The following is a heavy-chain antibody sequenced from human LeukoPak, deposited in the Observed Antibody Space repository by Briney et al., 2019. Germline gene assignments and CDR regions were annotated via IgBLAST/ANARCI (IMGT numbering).Heavy chain of an antibody. J-gene: IGHJ6*03. CDR3: ARDAHYDFWSGYGLYYYYMDV. CDR1: GFTFDDYA. CDR2: ISSSSSTI. D-gene: IGHD3-3*01. Sequence: GGSLRLSCAASGFTFDDYAIHWVRQGPVKGLEWVSYISSSSSTIYYADSVKGRFTISRDNAKNSLYLQMNSLRAEDTAVYYCARDAHYDFWSGYGLYYYYMDVWGKGTTVTVSS. V-gene: IGHV3-48*01.